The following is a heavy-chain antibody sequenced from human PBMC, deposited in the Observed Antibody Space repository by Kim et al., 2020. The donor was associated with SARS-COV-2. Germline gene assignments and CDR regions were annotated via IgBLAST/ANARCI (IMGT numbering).Heavy chain of an antibody. Sequence: GGSLRLSCAASGFTFSDYYMSWIRQTPGKGLEWVSSIGGNSAYINYADSVMGRFTISRDNVRNSLYLQMSSLRAEDTAVYYCAREMGYCSGGSCYFDHWGQGTLVTVSS. J-gene: IGHJ4*02. CDR3: AREMGYCSGGSCYFDH. CDR1: GFTFSDYY. D-gene: IGHD2-15*01. V-gene: IGHV3-11*05. CDR2: IGGNSAYI.